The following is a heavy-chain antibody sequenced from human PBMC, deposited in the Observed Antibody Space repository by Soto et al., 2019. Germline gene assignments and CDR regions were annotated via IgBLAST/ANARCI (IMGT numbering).Heavy chain of an antibody. CDR1: GFTFINYA. J-gene: IGHJ4*02. V-gene: IGHV3-23*01. D-gene: IGHD2-15*01. Sequence: GGSLRLSCAASGFTFINYAMNWVRQAPGKGLEWVSSISGDVSSTYYVDSVKGRFTISRDNSKNTLYLQMNSLRAEDTAVYYCVRDHCTGSSCYVFEYWGQGTLVTVSS. CDR2: ISGDVSST. CDR3: VRDHCTGSSCYVFEY.